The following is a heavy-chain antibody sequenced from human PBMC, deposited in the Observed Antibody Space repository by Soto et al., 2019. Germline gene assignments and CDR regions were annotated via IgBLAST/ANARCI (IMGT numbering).Heavy chain of an antibody. Sequence: GSGPTLVNPTQTLTLTCSFSGFSLDTTGMRLNWIRQSPGKALEWLARIDGDDDKFYITSLRTRLTISRGTSRNQVVLTMTNMDPKDTGTYYCARTPPRAVGGTSFDYWGQGTLVTVSS. J-gene: IGHJ4*02. V-gene: IGHV2-70*04. CDR2: IDGDDDK. CDR1: GFSLDTTGMR. D-gene: IGHD6-19*01. CDR3: ARTPPRAVGGTSFDY.